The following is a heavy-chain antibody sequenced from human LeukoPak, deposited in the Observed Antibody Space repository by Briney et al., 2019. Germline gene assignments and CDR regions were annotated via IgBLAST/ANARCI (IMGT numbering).Heavy chain of an antibody. CDR3: ARGDSSPYYYFDY. J-gene: IGHJ4*02. CDR2: INPNSGGT. CDR1: GYTFTGYY. D-gene: IGHD3-22*01. V-gene: IGHV1-2*02. Sequence: GASLKVSCKASGYTFTGYYMHWVRQAPGQGLEWMVWINPNSGGTNYAQKFQGRVTMTRDTSTSTAYMELSRLRSDDTAVFYCARGDSSPYYYFDYWGQGTLVTVSS.